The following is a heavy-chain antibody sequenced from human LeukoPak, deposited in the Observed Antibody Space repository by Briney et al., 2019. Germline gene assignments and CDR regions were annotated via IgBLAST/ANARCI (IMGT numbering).Heavy chain of an antibody. J-gene: IGHJ4*02. Sequence: SETLSLTCTVSGGSISSSSYYWGWIRQPPGKGLEWIGSIYYSGSTYYNPSLKSRVTISVDTSKNQFSLKLSSVTAADTAVYYCARVGSDSGYDYFDYWGQGTLVTVSS. CDR1: GGSISSSSYY. V-gene: IGHV4-39*07. CDR2: IYYSGST. CDR3: ARVGSDSGYDYFDY. D-gene: IGHD5-12*01.